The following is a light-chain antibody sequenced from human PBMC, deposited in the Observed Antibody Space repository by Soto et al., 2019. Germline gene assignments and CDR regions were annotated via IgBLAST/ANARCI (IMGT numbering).Light chain of an antibody. CDR1: QSVTTR. Sequence: IILTQTPGTLRLSQGERVTLSCRASQSVTTRLAWYQHKPGQAPTLLMSGASNRASGVPVRFSGSESGTDFTLTLTRLEPEDFALYYCQQYGGSPITFGLGTRLEIK. CDR3: QQYGGSPIT. CDR2: GAS. V-gene: IGKV3-20*01. J-gene: IGKJ5*01.